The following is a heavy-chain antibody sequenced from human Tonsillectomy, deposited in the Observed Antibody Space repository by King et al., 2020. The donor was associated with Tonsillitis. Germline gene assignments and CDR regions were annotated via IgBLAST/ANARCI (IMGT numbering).Heavy chain of an antibody. J-gene: IGHJ6*02. CDR3: AKDLDRGFGELFSYYGMDV. V-gene: IGHV3-23*03. CDR1: GFTFSSYA. CDR2: IYSGGVST. D-gene: IGHD3-10*01. Sequence: VQLLESGGGLVQPGGSLRLSCAASGFTFSSYAMNWVRQAPGKGLEWVSVIYSGGVSTYYADSVKGRFTISRDNSKNTLYLQMNSLRAEDTAVYYCAKDLDRGFGELFSYYGMDVWGQGTTVTVSS.